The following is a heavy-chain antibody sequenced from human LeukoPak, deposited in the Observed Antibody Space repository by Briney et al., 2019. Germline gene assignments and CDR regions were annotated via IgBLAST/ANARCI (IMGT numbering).Heavy chain of an antibody. CDR3: ARVKSYGSGSSRSQDWFDP. D-gene: IGHD3-10*01. CDR2: FDPEDGET. CDR1: GYTLTELS. V-gene: IGHV1-24*01. Sequence: GASVKVSCKVSGYTLTELSMHWVRQAPGKGLEWVGGFDPEDGETIYAQKFQGRVTMTRNTSISTAYMELSSLRSEDTAVYYCARVKSYGSGSSRSQDWFDPWGQGTLVTVSS. J-gene: IGHJ5*02.